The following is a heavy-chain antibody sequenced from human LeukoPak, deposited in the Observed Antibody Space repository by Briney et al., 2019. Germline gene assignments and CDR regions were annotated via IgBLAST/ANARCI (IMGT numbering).Heavy chain of an antibody. CDR3: ARAASGGSLDWFDP. V-gene: IGHV3-30*03. Sequence: PGGSLRLSCAASGFTFSSYGMHWVRQAPGKGLEWVAVISYDGTNKYYADSVKGRFTISRDNSKNTLYLQMNSLRAEDTAVYYCARAASGGSLDWFDPWGQGTLVTVSS. J-gene: IGHJ5*02. CDR1: GFTFSSYG. CDR2: ISYDGTNK. D-gene: IGHD2-15*01.